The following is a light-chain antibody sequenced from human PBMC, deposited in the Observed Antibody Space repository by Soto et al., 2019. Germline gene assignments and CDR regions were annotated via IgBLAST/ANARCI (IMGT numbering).Light chain of an antibody. CDR3: QQRSNWIT. CDR1: QSVSSSY. J-gene: IGKJ5*01. V-gene: IGKV3D-20*02. Sequence: EIVLTQSPGNLSLSPGERATLSCRASQSVSSSYLAWYQQKPGQAPRLLIYGASSRATGIPDRFSGSGSGTDFTLTISSLEPEDFAVYYCQQRSNWITFGQGTRLEIK. CDR2: GAS.